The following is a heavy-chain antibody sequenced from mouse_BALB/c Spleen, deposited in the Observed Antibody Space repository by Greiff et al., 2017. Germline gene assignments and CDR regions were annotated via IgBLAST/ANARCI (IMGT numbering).Heavy chain of an antibody. V-gene: IGHV5-6-2*01. D-gene: IGHD2-4*01. CDR2: INSNGGST. CDR1: GFTFSSYY. J-gene: IGHJ4*01. CDR3: ARHEDGASYDYYYAMDY. Sequence: EVHLVESGGGLVKLGGSLKLSCAASGFTFSSYYMSWVRQTPEKRLELVAAINSNGGSTYYPDTVKGRFTISRDNAKNTLYLQMSSLKSEDTALYYCARHEDGASYDYYYAMDYWGQGTSVTVSS.